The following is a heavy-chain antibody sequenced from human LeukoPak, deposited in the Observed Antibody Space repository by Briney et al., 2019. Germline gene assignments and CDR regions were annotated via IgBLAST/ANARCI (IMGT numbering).Heavy chain of an antibody. Sequence: GGSLRLSCAASGFTFSSYSMNWVRQAPGKGLEWVSSISSSSSYIYYADSVKGRFTISRDNAKNSLYLQMNSLRAEDTAVYYCARGLPPYYYDSSGYYYPSRFDYWGQGTLVTVSS. CDR2: ISSSSSYI. V-gene: IGHV3-21*01. CDR3: ARGLPPYYYDSSGYYYPSRFDY. J-gene: IGHJ4*02. D-gene: IGHD3-22*01. CDR1: GFTFSSYS.